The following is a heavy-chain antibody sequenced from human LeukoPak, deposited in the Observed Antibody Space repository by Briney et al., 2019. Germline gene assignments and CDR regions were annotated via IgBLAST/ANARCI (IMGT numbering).Heavy chain of an antibody. CDR3: AKVYYYDSSGRYFDY. J-gene: IGHJ4*02. D-gene: IGHD3-22*01. V-gene: IGHV3-23*01. Sequence: GGSLRLSCAASGFTFSSYAMSWVRQAPGKGLEWVSAISGSGGSTYYADSVKGRFTISRDNSKNTLYLQMNSLRAEDTAVYYCAKVYYYDSSGRYFDYWGQGTLVTVSS. CDR1: GFTFSSYA. CDR2: ISGSGGST.